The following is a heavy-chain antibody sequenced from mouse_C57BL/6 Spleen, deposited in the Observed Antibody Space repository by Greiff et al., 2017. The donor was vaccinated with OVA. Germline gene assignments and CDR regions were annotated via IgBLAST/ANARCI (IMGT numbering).Heavy chain of an antibody. CDR2: IDPENGDT. CDR3: TTSGYGNYDY. CDR1: AFNIKDDY. Sequence: EVKLVESGAELVRPGASVKLSCTASAFNIKDDYMHWVKQRPEQGLEWIGWIDPENGDTEYASKFQGKATITADTSSNTAYLQLSSLTSEDTAVYYCTTSGYGNYDYWGQGTTLTVSS. J-gene: IGHJ2*01. D-gene: IGHD2-1*01. V-gene: IGHV14-4*01.